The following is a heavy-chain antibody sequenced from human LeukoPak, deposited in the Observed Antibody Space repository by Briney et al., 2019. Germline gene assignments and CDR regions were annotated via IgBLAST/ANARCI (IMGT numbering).Heavy chain of an antibody. J-gene: IGHJ4*02. CDR3: ARGDGCSSTSCYHIDH. CDR1: GFTFSRYW. CDR2: IKEDGREG. D-gene: IGHD2-2*01. Sequence: GGSLRLSRAASGFTFSRYWMSWFRQAPGKGLEWVANIKEDGREGYYAGSVKGRFSISRDNAQNSVSLRMDSLRAEDTAVYYCARGDGCSSTSCYHIDHWGQGTLVTVSS. V-gene: IGHV3-7*04.